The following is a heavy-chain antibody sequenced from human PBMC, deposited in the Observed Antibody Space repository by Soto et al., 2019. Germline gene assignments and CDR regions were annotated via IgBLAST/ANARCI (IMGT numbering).Heavy chain of an antibody. CDR2: ANYSGTT. D-gene: IGHD1-26*01. V-gene: IGHV4-31*03. J-gene: IGHJ6*02. CDR1: GGSFSSDSFI. CDR3: ARDHKWDGMDV. Sequence: SETLSLTCSVSGGSFSSDSFIWSWVRQFPGKGLEWIGYANYSGTTYYNPSLRSRITMSVDTSKNQFSLNLSSVTAADTAVYYCARDHKWDGMDVWGQGTTVTVSS.